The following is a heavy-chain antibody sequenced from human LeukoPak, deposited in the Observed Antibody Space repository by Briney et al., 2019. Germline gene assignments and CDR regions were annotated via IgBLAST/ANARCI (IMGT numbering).Heavy chain of an antibody. CDR3: ARGGVRGRETPHDQTLYYYGMDV. V-gene: IGHV3-30-3*01. D-gene: IGHD3-10*01. J-gene: IGHJ6*04. Sequence: GGSLRLSCAASGFTFSSYAMHWVRQAPGKGLEWVAVISYDGSNKYYADSVKGRFTISRDNSKNTLYLQMNSLRADDTAVYYCARGGVRGRETPHDQTLYYYGMDVWGKGTTVTVPS. CDR1: GFTFSSYA. CDR2: ISYDGSNK.